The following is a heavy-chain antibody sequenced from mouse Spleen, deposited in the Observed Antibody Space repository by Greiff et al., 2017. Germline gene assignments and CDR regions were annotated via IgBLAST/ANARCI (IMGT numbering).Heavy chain of an antibody. V-gene: IGHV5-17*01. J-gene: IGHJ2*01. D-gene: IGHD4-1*01. CDR1: GFTFSDYG. Sequence: DVKLVESGGGLVKPGGSLKLSCAASGFTFSDYGMHWVRQAPEKGLEWVAYISSGSSTIYYADTVKGRFTISRDNAKNTLFLQMTSLRSEDTAMYYCARSANWEGYYFDYWGQGTTLTVSS. CDR2: ISSGSSTI. CDR3: ARSANWEGYYFDY.